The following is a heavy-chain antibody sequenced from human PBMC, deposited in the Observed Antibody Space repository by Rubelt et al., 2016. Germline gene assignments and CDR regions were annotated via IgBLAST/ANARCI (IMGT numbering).Heavy chain of an antibody. V-gene: IGHV1-69*01. CDR3: ARGGAAAADDNDAFDI. J-gene: IGHJ3*02. CDR2: IITIFGTA. Sequence: QVQLVQSGAEVKKPGSSVKVSCKASGGTFSSYAISWVRQAPGQGLEWMGGIITIFGTANYAQKFQGRVTITADESTRTAYMELSSLRSEDTAVYYCARGGAAAADDNDAFDIWGQGTMVTVSS. D-gene: IGHD6-13*01. CDR1: GGTFSSYA.